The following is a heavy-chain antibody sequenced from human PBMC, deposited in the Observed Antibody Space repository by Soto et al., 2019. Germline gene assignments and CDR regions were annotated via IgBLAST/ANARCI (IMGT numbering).Heavy chain of an antibody. CDR2: IYYSGST. CDR3: FSLTGYDFY. D-gene: IGHD3-9*01. J-gene: IGHJ4*02. CDR1: GGSISSSSYY. V-gene: IGHV4-39*01. Sequence: SETLSLTCTVSGGSISSSSYYWGWIRQPPGKGLEWIGSIYYSGSTYYNPSLKSRVTISVDTSKNQFSLKLSSVTAADTAVYYCFSLTGYDFYWGQGTLVTVSS.